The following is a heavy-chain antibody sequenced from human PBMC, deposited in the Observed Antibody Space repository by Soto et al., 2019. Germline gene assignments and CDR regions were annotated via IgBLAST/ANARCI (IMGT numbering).Heavy chain of an antibody. D-gene: IGHD3-10*01. CDR3: ARLASGSDY. J-gene: IGHJ4*02. V-gene: IGHV6-1*01. CDR2: TYYRSKWFN. Sequence: PSQTLSLTCAVSGDSVSSNSAAWNWIRQSPSSGLEWLGRTYYRSKWFNEYAESVKSRITINVDTSKNQFSLRLNSVTPEDTAMYYCARLASGSDYWGQGTLVTVS. CDR1: GDSVSSNSAA.